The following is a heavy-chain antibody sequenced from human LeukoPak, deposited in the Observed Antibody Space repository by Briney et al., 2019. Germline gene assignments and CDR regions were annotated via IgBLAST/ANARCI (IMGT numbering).Heavy chain of an antibody. D-gene: IGHD4/OR15-4a*01. CDR3: ARGVSGATALDF. CDR2: ISIGSTYV. J-gene: IGHJ4*02. CDR1: GFTFSSYA. Sequence: GGSLRLSCAASGFTFSSYAMHWVRQAPGKGLEWVSYISIGSTYVYYADSVKDRFTVSRDNAKNSLVLQMNSLRAEDTAVYYCARGVSGATALDFWGQGTLVTVSS. V-gene: IGHV3-21*01.